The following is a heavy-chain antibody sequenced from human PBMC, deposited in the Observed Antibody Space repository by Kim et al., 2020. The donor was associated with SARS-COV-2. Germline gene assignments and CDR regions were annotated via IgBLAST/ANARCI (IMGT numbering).Heavy chain of an antibody. CDR3: ARGARYYGSGSYYD. CDR1: GGSFSGYY. D-gene: IGHD3-10*01. Sequence: SETLSLTCAVYGGSFSGYYWSWIRQPPGKGLEWIGEINHSGSTNYNPSLKSRVTISVDTSKNQFSLKLSSVTAADTAVYYCARGARYYGSGSYYDWGQGT. V-gene: IGHV4-34*01. J-gene: IGHJ4*02. CDR2: INHSGST.